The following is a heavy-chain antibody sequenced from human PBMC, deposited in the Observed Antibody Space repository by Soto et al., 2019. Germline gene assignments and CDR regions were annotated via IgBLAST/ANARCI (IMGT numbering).Heavy chain of an antibody. CDR2: LYHSGNT. D-gene: IGHD4-17*01. CDR1: GASVRRDGSY. J-gene: IGHJ4*02. Sequence: SSETLSLTSTVSGASVRRDGSYCNWIRQPPGKGLEWIGFLYHSGNTKYNPSLKSRVTMSVDTSNNQFSLKLSSVTAADTAVYYCARSTTETSFDYWGQGTQVTVS. CDR3: ARSTTETSFDY. V-gene: IGHV4-61*08.